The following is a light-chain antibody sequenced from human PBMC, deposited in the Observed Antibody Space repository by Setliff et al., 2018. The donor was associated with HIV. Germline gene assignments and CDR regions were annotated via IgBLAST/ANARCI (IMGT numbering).Light chain of an antibody. J-gene: IGLJ1*01. V-gene: IGLV2-11*01. Sequence: QSVLTQPRSVSGSPGQSVTISCTGTSSEIADNDYVSWYQQYPGKAPKLMIYDVTKRPSGVPDRFSGSKSGNTASLTISGLQAEDEADYYCCSNTGSNTYVFGTGTKVTVL. CDR2: DVT. CDR1: SSEIADNDY. CDR3: CSNTGSNTYV.